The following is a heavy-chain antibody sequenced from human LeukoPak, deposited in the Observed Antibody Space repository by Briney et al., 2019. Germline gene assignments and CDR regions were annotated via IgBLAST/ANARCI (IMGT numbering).Heavy chain of an antibody. J-gene: IGHJ4*02. Sequence: PGGSLRLSCAASGFTFSSYAMSWVRQAPGKGLEWVLGISASGGSSYYADSVKGRFTISRDNSKNTLYLQMNSLRAEDTAVYYCARVTGSYYPFDYWGQGTLVTVSS. D-gene: IGHD3-10*01. V-gene: IGHV3-23*01. CDR1: GFTFSSYA. CDR3: ARVTGSYYPFDY. CDR2: ISASGGSS.